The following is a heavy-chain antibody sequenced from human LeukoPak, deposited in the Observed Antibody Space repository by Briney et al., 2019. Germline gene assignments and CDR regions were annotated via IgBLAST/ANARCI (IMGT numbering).Heavy chain of an antibody. CDR1: GYTFTSYY. CDR3: ARLNVDTAIRFDY. J-gene: IGHJ4*02. CDR2: INPNRGST. Sequence: ASVKVSCKASGYTFTSYYMYWVRQAPGQGLEWMGIINPNRGSTSYAQKFQGRVTMTRDMSTSTVYMELSSLRSEDTAVYYCARLNVDTAIRFDYWGQGTLVTVSS. V-gene: IGHV1-46*01. D-gene: IGHD5-18*01.